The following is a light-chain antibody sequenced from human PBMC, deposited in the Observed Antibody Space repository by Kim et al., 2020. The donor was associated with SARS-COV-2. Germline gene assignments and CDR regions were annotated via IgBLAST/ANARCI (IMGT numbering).Light chain of an antibody. Sequence: SYKLTQPPSVSVSPGQTARITCSGDALPKQYAYWYQQKPGQAPVLVIYKDSERPSGIPERFSGSSSGTTVTLTISGVQAEDEADYYCQSADSSGTYVFGTGTKVTVL. CDR1: ALPKQY. V-gene: IGLV3-25*03. CDR3: QSADSSGTYV. CDR2: KDS. J-gene: IGLJ1*01.